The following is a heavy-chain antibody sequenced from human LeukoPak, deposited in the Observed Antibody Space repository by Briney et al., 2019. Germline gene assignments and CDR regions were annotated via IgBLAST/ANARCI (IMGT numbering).Heavy chain of an antibody. CDR2: INPKSGDT. CDR3: ARDGYSGRFDP. V-gene: IGHV1-2*02. Sequence: GESLKISCKGSGYTFTGYYMHWVRQAPGQGLEWMGWINPKSGDTKYAQKFQGRVTMTRDTSISTAYMELSRLRSDDTAVYYCARDGYSGRFDPWGQGTLVTVSS. CDR1: GYTFTGYY. D-gene: IGHD1-26*01. J-gene: IGHJ5*02.